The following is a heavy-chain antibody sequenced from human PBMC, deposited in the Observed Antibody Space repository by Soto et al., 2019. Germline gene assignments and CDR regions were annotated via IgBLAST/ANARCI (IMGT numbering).Heavy chain of an antibody. CDR1: GGPFTNYG. V-gene: IGHV1-69*12. CDR3: ATRRKRFSDFYYYGMDV. Sequence: QVHLVQSGAEMRKPGSSVRVSCKASGGPFTNYGLNWVRQAPGQGLEWMGGVIPIFGSATYAQKFQDRVTFTAGESTTTAYLELSGLRLDDTAIYYCATRRKRFSDFYYYGMDVWGQGTTVTVSS. CDR2: VIPIFGSA. J-gene: IGHJ6*02. D-gene: IGHD3-10*01.